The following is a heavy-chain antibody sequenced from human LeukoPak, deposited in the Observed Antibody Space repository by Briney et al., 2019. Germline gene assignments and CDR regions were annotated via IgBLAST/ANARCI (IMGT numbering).Heavy chain of an antibody. D-gene: IGHD3-10*01. V-gene: IGHV4-34*01. J-gene: IGHJ4*02. Sequence: PGGSLRLSCAASGFTFNTYSMNWVRQPPGKGLEWIGEINHSGSTKYNPSLKSRVTISVDTSKNQFSLKLSSVTAADTAVYYCARGGEFGSGTYDKYCGQGSLVTVSS. CDR3: ARGGEFGSGTYDKY. CDR1: GFTFNTYS. CDR2: INHSGST.